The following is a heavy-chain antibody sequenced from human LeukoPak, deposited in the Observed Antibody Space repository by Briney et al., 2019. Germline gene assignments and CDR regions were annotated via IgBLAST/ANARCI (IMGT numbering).Heavy chain of an antibody. CDR2: IKQDGSEK. CDR1: GFTFSNYW. CDR3: ARRRYNWNAIDY. V-gene: IGHV3-7*03. J-gene: IGHJ4*02. Sequence: GGSLRLSCAASGFTFSNYWMSWVRQAPGKGLEWVANIKQDGSEKYYVDSVKGRFTISRDNAKNSLYLQMNSLRAEDTAVYYCARRRYNWNAIDYWGQGTLVTVSP. D-gene: IGHD1-20*01.